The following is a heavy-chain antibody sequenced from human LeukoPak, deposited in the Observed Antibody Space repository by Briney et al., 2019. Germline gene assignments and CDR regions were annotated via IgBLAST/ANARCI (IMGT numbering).Heavy chain of an antibody. J-gene: IGHJ6*03. CDR1: GFTFDDYA. V-gene: IGHV3-43*02. Sequence: PGGSLRLSCAASGFTFDDYARHWVRQAPGKGLEWVSLISGDGGSTYYADSVKGRFTISRDNSKNYLYLQMNSLRAEDTALYYCAKDIRDYYYMDVWGKGTTVTVSS. CDR3: AKDIRDYYYMDV. CDR2: ISGDGGST.